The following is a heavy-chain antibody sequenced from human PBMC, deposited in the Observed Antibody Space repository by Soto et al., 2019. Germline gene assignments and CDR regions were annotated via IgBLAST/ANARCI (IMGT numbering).Heavy chain of an antibody. CDR1: GFTFSSYS. Sequence: GGSLRLSCAASGFTFSSYSMNWVRQAPGKGLEWVSYISSSSSTIYYADSVKGRFTISRDNAKNSLYLQMNSLRDEDTAVYYCARDVSRYYDSSGNLYYGMDVWGQGTTVTVSS. CDR2: ISSSSSTI. J-gene: IGHJ6*02. V-gene: IGHV3-48*02. D-gene: IGHD3-22*01. CDR3: ARDVSRYYDSSGNLYYGMDV.